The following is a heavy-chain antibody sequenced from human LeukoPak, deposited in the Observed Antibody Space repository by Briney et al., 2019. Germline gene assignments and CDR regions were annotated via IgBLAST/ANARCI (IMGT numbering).Heavy chain of an antibody. J-gene: IGHJ4*02. CDR3: AIDVGGSLDY. D-gene: IGHD1-26*01. Sequence: GGSLRLSCAASGFTFSTYWMAWVRQAPGKVLEWVANIKGDESARHQADSVKGRFTISRDNAQNSVYLQMSSLRGEDTAVYYCAIDVGGSLDYWGQGTLVTVSS. CDR2: IKGDESAR. V-gene: IGHV3-7*01. CDR1: GFTFSTYW.